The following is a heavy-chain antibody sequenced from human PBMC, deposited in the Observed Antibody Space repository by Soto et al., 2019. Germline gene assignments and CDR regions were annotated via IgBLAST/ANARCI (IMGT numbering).Heavy chain of an antibody. CDR2: IYSGGST. CDR1: GGSISSFY. Sequence: SETLSLTCTVSGGSISSFYWSWIRQPAGKGLEWIGRIYSGGSTNYNSSLKSRVTISKDTSENQFSLKLSSVTAADTAVYYCARYRTGGTGFDYWGQGTLVTVSS. V-gene: IGHV4-4*07. D-gene: IGHD1-1*01. CDR3: ARYRTGGTGFDY. J-gene: IGHJ4*02.